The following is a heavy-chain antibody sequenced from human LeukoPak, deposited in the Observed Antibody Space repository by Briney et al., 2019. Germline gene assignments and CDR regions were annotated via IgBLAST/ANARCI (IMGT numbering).Heavy chain of an antibody. D-gene: IGHD3-9*01. CDR1: GGTFTNYA. Sequence: GASVKVSCKASGGTFTNYAINWVRQAPGQGLEWMGRIIPILDVTNYAQKFQGRVTITADQPTSTAYMELSSLRSEDTAVYYCARGGGVDILTGFQYWGQGTLVTVSS. CDR3: ARGGGVDILTGFQY. CDR2: IIPILDVT. J-gene: IGHJ4*02. V-gene: IGHV1-69*04.